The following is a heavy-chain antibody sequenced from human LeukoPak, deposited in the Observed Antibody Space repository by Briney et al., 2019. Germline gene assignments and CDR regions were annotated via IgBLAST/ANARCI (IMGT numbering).Heavy chain of an antibody. D-gene: IGHD3-16*01. CDR3: ARARRGYDYVWGSYTYYFDY. J-gene: IGHJ4*02. CDR2: IYHSGST. V-gene: IGHV4-38-2*02. CDR1: GYSISSGYY. Sequence: SETLSLTCTVSGYSISSGYYWSWIRQPPGKGLEWIGYIYHSGSTYYNPSLKSRVTISVDRSKNQFSLKLSSVTAADTAVYYCARARRGYDYVWGSYTYYFDYWGQGTLVTVSS.